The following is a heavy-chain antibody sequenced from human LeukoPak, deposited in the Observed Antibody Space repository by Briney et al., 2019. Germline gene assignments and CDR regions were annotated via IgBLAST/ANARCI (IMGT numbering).Heavy chain of an antibody. V-gene: IGHV3-30*02. CDR2: IRNDGSNK. J-gene: IGHJ4*02. D-gene: IGHD6-19*01. CDR1: GFTFSSYG. Sequence: PGGSLRLSCAASGFTFSSYGMHWVRQAPGKGLDWVASIRNDGSNKYYADSVKGRFTISRDNSKNTLYLQMNSLRGEDTAVYYCAKDQGSGAFDYWGQGTLVTVSS. CDR3: AKDQGSGAFDY.